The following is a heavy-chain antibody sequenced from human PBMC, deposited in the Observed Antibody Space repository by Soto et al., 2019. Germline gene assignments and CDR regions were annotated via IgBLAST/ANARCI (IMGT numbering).Heavy chain of an antibody. V-gene: IGHV3-33*01. D-gene: IGHD1-26*01. Sequence: GGSLRLSCAASGFTFSSYGMHWVRQAPGKGLEWVAVIWYDGSNKYYADSVKGRFTISRDNSKNTLYLQMNSLRAEDTAVYYCARDGEWELLSSGSSFDYWGQGTLVTVSS. CDR2: IWYDGSNK. CDR1: GFTFSSYG. J-gene: IGHJ4*02. CDR3: ARDGEWELLSSGSSFDY.